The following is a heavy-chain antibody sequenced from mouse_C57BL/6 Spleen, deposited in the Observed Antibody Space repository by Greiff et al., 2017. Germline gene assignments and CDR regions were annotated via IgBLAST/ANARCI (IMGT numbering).Heavy chain of an antibody. D-gene: IGHD2-4*01. J-gene: IGHJ2*01. CDR1: GFTFSSYA. CDR2: ISDGGSYT. Sequence: EVMLVESGGGLVKPGGSLKLSCAASGFTFSSYALSWVRQTPEKRLEWVATISDGGSYTYYPDNVKGRFTISRDNAKNNLYLQMSHLKSEDTAMYYCERADDYDCFDYWGQGTTLTVSS. V-gene: IGHV5-4*03. CDR3: ERADDYDCFDY.